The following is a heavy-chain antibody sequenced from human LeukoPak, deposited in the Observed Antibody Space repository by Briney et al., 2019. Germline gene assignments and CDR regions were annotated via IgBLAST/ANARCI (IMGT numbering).Heavy chain of an antibody. CDR3: AKWGAQSGSYRVVDS. CDR2: INGDGSST. J-gene: IGHJ4*02. CDR1: GFTFSSYA. V-gene: IGHV3-23*01. Sequence: GGSLRRSCAASGFTFSSYAMSWVRQAPGKGLEWGSAINGDGSSTYYADSVKGRFTISRDNSNNTLFLQMNSLIVEDTAVYYCAKWGAQSGSYRVVDSWGRGTLVTVSS. D-gene: IGHD3-10*01.